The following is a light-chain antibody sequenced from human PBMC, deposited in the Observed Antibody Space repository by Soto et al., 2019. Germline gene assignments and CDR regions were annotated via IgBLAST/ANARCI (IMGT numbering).Light chain of an antibody. Sequence: EIVLTQSPGTLSLSPGERATLSCRASQSVSSSYLAWYQQKPGQAPRLLIYGASSRATGIPDRFSGSGSGTDFTLTISSLQPEDCAVYYCQQRSYLFTFGGGTKVDIK. J-gene: IGKJ4*01. CDR1: QSVSSSY. V-gene: IGKV3D-20*02. CDR3: QQRSYLFT. CDR2: GAS.